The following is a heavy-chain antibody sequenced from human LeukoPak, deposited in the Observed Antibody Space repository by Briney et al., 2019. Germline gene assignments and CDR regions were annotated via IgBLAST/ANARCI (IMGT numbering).Heavy chain of an antibody. J-gene: IGHJ5*02. D-gene: IGHD6-13*01. Sequence: GGSLRLSCAASGFTVSSNYMSWVRQAPGKGLEWVSVIYSGGSTYYADSVKGRFTISRDNSKNTLYLQMNSLRAEDTAVYYCARGPQQQANWFDPWGQGTLVTVSS. CDR1: GFTVSSNY. V-gene: IGHV3-53*01. CDR2: IYSGGST. CDR3: ARGPQQQANWFDP.